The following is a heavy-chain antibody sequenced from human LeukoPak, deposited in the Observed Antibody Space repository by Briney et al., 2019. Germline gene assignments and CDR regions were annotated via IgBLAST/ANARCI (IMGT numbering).Heavy chain of an antibody. CDR2: INSDGSST. CDR3: ARDGMVRGVTLYYYYYYMDV. V-gene: IGHV3-74*01. D-gene: IGHD3-10*01. CDR1: GFTFSSYW. Sequence: GGSLRLSCAASGFTFSSYWMHWVRQAPGKGPVWVSRINSDGSSTSYADSVKGRFTISRDNAKNSLYLQMNSLRAEDTAVYYCARDGMVRGVTLYYYYYYMDVWGKGTTVTVSS. J-gene: IGHJ6*03.